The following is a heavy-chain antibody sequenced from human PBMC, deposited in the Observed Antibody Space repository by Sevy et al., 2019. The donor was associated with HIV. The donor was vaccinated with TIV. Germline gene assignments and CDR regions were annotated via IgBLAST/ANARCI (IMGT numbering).Heavy chain of an antibody. CDR3: ARGKLWFFGTTRSRGEVEYFQH. D-gene: IGHD3-10*01. CDR2: IGSSGTNI. CDR1: GFTFSSYS. Sequence: GGSLRLSCAASGFTFSSYSMNWVRRAPGKGLEWVSYIGSSGTNIYYGDSVKGRFTISRDNAKNSLYLQMNSLRDEDTATYYCARGKLWFFGTTRSRGEVEYFQHWGQGTLVTVSS. J-gene: IGHJ1*01. V-gene: IGHV3-48*02.